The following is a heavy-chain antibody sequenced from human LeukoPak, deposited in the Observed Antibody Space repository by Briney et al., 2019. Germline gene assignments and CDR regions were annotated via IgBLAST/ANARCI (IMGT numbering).Heavy chain of an antibody. CDR3: ARGGDYSLGVDY. V-gene: IGHV4-59*08. J-gene: IGHJ4*02. CDR1: GGSISSYY. Sequence: PSETLSLTCTVSGGSISSYYWSWIRQPPGKGLEWIGYIYYSGSTNYNPSLKSRVTISVDTSKNQFSLKLSSVTAADTAVYYCARGGDYSLGVDYWGQRTLVTVSS. D-gene: IGHD4-17*01. CDR2: IYYSGST.